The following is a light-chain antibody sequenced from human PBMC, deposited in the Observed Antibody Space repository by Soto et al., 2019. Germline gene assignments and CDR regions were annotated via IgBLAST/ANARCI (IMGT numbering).Light chain of an antibody. CDR3: QQANSFPWT. Sequence: DIQMTQSPSSVSASVGDRVTITCRASQAINSWLAWYQQKPGKAPKLLIYAASSLQSGVPSRFSGSRSGTDFTLTIIGLQPEDFATYYCQQANSFPWTFGQGTKVEMK. CDR1: QAINSW. J-gene: IGKJ1*01. V-gene: IGKV1-12*01. CDR2: AAS.